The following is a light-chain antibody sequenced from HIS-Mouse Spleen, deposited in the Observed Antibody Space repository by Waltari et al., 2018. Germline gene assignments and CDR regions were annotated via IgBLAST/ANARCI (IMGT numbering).Light chain of an antibody. J-gene: IGLJ2*01. CDR1: ALPKKY. CDR2: EDS. CDR3: YSTDSSGNHRV. V-gene: IGLV3-10*01. Sequence: SYELTQPPSVSVSPGQTARITCSGDALPKKYAYWYRKKSGQAPCLVIYEDSKRPSGIPERFSGSSSGTMATLTISGAQVEDEADYYCYSTDSSGNHRVFGGGTKLTVL.